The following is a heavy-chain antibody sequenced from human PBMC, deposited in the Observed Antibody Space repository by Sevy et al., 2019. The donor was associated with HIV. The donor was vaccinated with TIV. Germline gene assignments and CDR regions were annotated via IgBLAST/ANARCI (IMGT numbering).Heavy chain of an antibody. CDR3: TRNGGAFDNGFDP. J-gene: IGHJ5*02. D-gene: IGHD2-8*01. CDR2: ISSSGSSI. CDR1: GFTFSSYD. Sequence: GGSLRLSCTASGFTFSSYDMNWVRQAPGKGLEWVSKISSSGSSIYYADSVKGPFTISTDNAKNSLNLQMNSLRAEDTAVYYCTRNGGAFDNGFDPWGQGTLVTVSS. V-gene: IGHV3-48*03.